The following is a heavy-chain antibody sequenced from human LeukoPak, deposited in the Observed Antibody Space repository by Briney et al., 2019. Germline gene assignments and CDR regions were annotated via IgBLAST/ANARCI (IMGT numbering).Heavy chain of an antibody. Sequence: PGGSLRLSCVASGFPFSAYAMSWVRQAPGKGLEWVSGIRGSGETTYYAESVKGRFIIQRDNSKNTLYLQMNSLRAEYTALYYCAKDLSSGTGRGFDYWGQGTLVTVSS. J-gene: IGHJ4*02. V-gene: IGHV3-23*01. D-gene: IGHD3/OR15-3a*01. CDR1: GFPFSAYA. CDR2: IRGSGETT. CDR3: AKDLSSGTGRGFDY.